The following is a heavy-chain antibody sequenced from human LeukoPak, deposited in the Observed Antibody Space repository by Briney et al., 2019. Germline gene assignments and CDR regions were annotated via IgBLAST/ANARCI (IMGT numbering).Heavy chain of an antibody. Sequence: PSETLSLTCAVYGGSFSGYYWSWIRQPPGKGLEWIGEIDHSGSTNYNPSLKSRVTISVDTSKNQFPLKLSSVTAADTAVYYCASQVRLERRYYYYSMDVWGKGTTVTVSS. D-gene: IGHD1-1*01. CDR3: ASQVRLERRYYYYSMDV. V-gene: IGHV4-34*01. CDR1: GGSFSGYY. CDR2: IDHSGST. J-gene: IGHJ6*03.